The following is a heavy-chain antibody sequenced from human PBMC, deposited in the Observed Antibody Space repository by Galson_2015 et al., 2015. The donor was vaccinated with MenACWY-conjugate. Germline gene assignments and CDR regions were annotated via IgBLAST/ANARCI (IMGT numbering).Heavy chain of an antibody. CDR3: ARDRVIYDSSGYSQTYGMDV. CDR1: CGSISSYY. CDR2: IYYSGST. V-gene: IGHV4-59*01. Sequence: SETLSLTCTMSCGSISSYYWSWIRQPPGEGLEWIGYIYYSGSTNYNPSLKSRVTISVDTSKNQFSLKLSSVTAADTAVYYCARDRVIYDSSGYSQTYGMDVWGQGTTVTVSS. J-gene: IGHJ6*02. D-gene: IGHD3-22*01.